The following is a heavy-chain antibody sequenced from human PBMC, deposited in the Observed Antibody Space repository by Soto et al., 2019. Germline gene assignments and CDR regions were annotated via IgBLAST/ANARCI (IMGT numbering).Heavy chain of an antibody. CDR2: IKSKTNGGTT. CDR1: GFTFSNAW. J-gene: IGHJ4*02. D-gene: IGHD3-22*01. Sequence: GGSLRLSCAASGFTFSNAWMSWVRQAPGKGLEWVGRIKSKTNGGTTDYAAPVKGRFTISRDDSKNTLFLQMNSLKTEDTAVYYCSTDLRLGKNYHSNPYLDFWGQGALVTVSS. V-gene: IGHV3-15*01. CDR3: STDLRLGKNYHSNPYLDF.